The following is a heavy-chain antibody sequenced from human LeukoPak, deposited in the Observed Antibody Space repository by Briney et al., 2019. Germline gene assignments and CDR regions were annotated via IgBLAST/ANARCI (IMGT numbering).Heavy chain of an antibody. D-gene: IGHD3-10*01. J-gene: IGHJ4*02. CDR1: GFTFSSYA. CDR3: AKDTPPSERWFGELLFDY. V-gene: IGHV3-23*01. Sequence: PGGTLRLSCAASGFTFSSYAMSWVRQAPGKGLEWVSAISGSGGSTYYADSVKGRFTISRDNSKNTLYLQMNSLRAEDTAVYYCAKDTPPSERWFGELLFDYWGQGTLVTVSS. CDR2: ISGSGGST.